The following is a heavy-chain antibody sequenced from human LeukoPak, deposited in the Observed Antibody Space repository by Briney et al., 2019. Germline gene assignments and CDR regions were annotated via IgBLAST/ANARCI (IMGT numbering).Heavy chain of an antibody. CDR2: ISSSGSTI. Sequence: GGSLRLSCAASGFTFSSYEMNWVRQAPGKGLEWVSYISSSGSTIYYADSVKGRFTISRDNAKNSLYLQMNSLRAEDTAVYYCARDGYYYGSGSYYKVDFDYWGQGTLATVSS. J-gene: IGHJ4*02. V-gene: IGHV3-48*03. D-gene: IGHD3-10*01. CDR3: ARDGYYYGSGSYYKVDFDY. CDR1: GFTFSSYE.